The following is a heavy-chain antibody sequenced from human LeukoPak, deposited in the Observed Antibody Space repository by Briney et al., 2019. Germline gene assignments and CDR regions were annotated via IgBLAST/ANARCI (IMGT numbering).Heavy chain of an antibody. CDR3: AREGDYSNSLDY. D-gene: IGHD6-6*01. CDR1: GYTFSDYY. V-gene: IGHV1-2*02. J-gene: IGHJ4*02. CDR2: INPNSGGT. Sequence: ASVKVSCKASGYTFSDYYMHWVRQAPGQGLEWMGWINPNSGGTNYAQKFQGRVTVTRDTSISTAYMELTRVTSDDTAVCYCAREGDYSNSLDYWGQGTLLTVSS.